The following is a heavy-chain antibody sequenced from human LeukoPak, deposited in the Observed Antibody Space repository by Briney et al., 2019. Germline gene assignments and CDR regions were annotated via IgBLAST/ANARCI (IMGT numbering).Heavy chain of an antibody. J-gene: IGHJ6*03. CDR2: VNQAGTEK. V-gene: IGHV3-7*03. CDR1: GFTFSSQW. Sequence: GGSLRLSCAASGFTFSSQWMSWVRQAPGKGLEWVSNVNQAGTEKYYVDSVKGRFTISRDNAENSLYLQMNSLRAEDTAVYYCAREHYFYYIDGWGKGTTVTVSS. CDR3: AREHYFYYIDG.